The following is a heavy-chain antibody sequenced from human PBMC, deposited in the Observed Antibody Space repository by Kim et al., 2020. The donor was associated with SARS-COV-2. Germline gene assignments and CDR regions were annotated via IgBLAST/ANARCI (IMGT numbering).Heavy chain of an antibody. J-gene: IGHJ2*01. Sequence: SETLSLTCSVSGVSINSFSYHWGWIRQPPGKGLEWLVTYSYSGRTYYNPSLKSRLAISVDTSKKYFTLNLTSVTAADTAHYYCARAAGGPAYFFCRWGR. CDR3: ARAAGGPAYFFCR. CDR1: GVSINSFSYH. V-gene: IGHV4-39*06. CDR2: YSYSGRT. D-gene: IGHD3-3*01.